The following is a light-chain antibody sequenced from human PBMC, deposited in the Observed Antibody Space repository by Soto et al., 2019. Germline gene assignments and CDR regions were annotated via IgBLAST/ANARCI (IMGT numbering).Light chain of an antibody. Sequence: DIKLTQSPLSLSASLGDRVTITCRASLRISKYLNWYQQKPGRAPKLLIYGASTLQSGVPSRFSGSGSGTDFTLTITNLQPEDSATYFCQQSHSTPLTFGGGTKLEI. CDR2: GAS. J-gene: IGKJ4*01. CDR1: LRISKY. CDR3: QQSHSTPLT. V-gene: IGKV1-39*01.